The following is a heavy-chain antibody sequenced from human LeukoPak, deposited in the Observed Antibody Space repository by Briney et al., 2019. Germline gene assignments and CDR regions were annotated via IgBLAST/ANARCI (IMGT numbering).Heavy chain of an antibody. CDR2: IEPDGSDK. J-gene: IGHJ3*02. D-gene: IGHD1-26*01. V-gene: IGHV3-7*01. CDR3: ARPGVAGGAFDI. Sequence: GGSLRLSCAASGFTFSETWMNWVRQVPGKGLQWVGNIEPDGSDKYYLDSVEGRFTISRDNVKNSLYLQMYSLRVEDTGVYYCARPGVAGGAFDIWGQGTVVIVSS. CDR1: GFTFSETW.